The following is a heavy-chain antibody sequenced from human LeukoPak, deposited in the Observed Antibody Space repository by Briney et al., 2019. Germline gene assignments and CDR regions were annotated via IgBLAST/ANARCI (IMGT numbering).Heavy chain of an antibody. CDR1: GGSFSGYY. CDR3: ARGILEWLLWAYYFDY. D-gene: IGHD3-3*01. Sequence: TPSETLSLTCAVYGGSFSGYYWSWIRQPPGKGLEWIGEINHSGSTNYNPSLKSRVTISVDTSKNQFSLKLSSVTAADTAVYYCARGILEWLLWAYYFDYWGQGTLVTVSS. CDR2: INHSGST. V-gene: IGHV4-34*01. J-gene: IGHJ4*02.